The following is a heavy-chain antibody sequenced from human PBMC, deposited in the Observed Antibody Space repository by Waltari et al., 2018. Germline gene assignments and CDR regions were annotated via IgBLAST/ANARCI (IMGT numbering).Heavy chain of an antibody. D-gene: IGHD1-26*01. V-gene: IGHV4-4*02. Sequence: QLQLQQSGPGLVKPSESLFLSCAVSGDSVCNNYWWSWVRQPPGKGLEWIGQIHGTGKTNYNPSLESRVTVSMDTSNNQFSLRVTSPTAADTAVYFCARDRGRGLYLDSWGQGTLVTVS. CDR1: GDSVCNNYW. J-gene: IGHJ4*02. CDR3: ARDRGRGLYLDS. CDR2: IHGTGKT.